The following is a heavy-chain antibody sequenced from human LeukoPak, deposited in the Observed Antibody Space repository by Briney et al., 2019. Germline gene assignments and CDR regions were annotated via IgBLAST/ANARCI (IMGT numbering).Heavy chain of an antibody. CDR1: GFTFSNHW. V-gene: IGHV3-74*01. CDR3: ARDRAVSGNYFDY. CDR2: INSDMSST. J-gene: IGHJ4*02. Sequence: PGGSLRLSCAASGFTFSNHWMHWVRQAPGKGLVWVSRINSDMSSTNYADSVKGRFTISRDNAKNTLYLRMNSLRAEDTAVYYCARDRAVSGNYFDYWGQGTLVTVSS. D-gene: IGHD6-19*01.